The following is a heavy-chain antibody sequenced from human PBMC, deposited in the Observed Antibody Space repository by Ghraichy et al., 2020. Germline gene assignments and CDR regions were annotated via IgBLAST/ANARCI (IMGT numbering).Heavy chain of an antibody. J-gene: IGHJ4*02. D-gene: IGHD1-26*01. CDR3: ARVRGGSYYFDY. CDR2: INSDGSST. CDR1: GFTFSSYW. V-gene: IGHV3-74*01. Sequence: GSLRLSCAASGFTFSSYWMHWVRQAPGKGLVWVSRINSDGSSTSYADSVKGRFTISRDNAKNTLYLQMNSLRAEDTAVYYCARVRGGSYYFDYWGQGTLVTVSS.